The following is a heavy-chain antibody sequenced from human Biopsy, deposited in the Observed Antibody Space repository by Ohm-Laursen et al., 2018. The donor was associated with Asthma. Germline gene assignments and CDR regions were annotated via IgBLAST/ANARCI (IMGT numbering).Heavy chain of an antibody. Sequence: SLRLSCAASGITFSTYGMHWVRQAPGKGLEWVANIKHDGTEKNHVDSLKGRFTISRDNAKNSLYLQMNSLRAEDTAVYYCARTFHFWSPYHAEHYQLWGQGTLVTVSS. CDR3: ARTFHFWSPYHAEHYQL. V-gene: IGHV3-7*01. D-gene: IGHD3-3*02. CDR2: IKHDGTEK. J-gene: IGHJ1*01. CDR1: GITFSTYG.